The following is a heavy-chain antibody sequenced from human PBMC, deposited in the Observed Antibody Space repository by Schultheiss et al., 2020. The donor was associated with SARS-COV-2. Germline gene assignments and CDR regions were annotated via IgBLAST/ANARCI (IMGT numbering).Heavy chain of an antibody. CDR2: IYYSGST. D-gene: IGHD6-19*01. CDR1: GGSISSSSYY. Sequence: GSLRLSCTVSGGSISSSSYYWGWIRQPPGKGLEWIGSIYYSGSTYYNPSLKSRVTISVDTSKNQFSLKLSSVTAADTAVYYCAREPRTHSSGWYEHWGQGTLVTVSS. J-gene: IGHJ1*01. CDR3: AREPRTHSSGWYEH. V-gene: IGHV4-39*02.